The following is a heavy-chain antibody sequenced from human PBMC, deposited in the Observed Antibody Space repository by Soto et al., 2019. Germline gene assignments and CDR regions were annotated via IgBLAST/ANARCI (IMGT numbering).Heavy chain of an antibody. Sequence: SATLSLTCAAYGPSFSGYSWSWIRQPPGKGLEWIGEINHSGSTNYNPSLKSRVTISVDTSKNQFSLKLSSVTAADTAVYYCARVSGIYYYGMDVWGQGTTVT. CDR3: ARVSGIYYYGMDV. CDR2: INHSGST. V-gene: IGHV4-34*01. J-gene: IGHJ6*02. D-gene: IGHD3-10*01. CDR1: GPSFSGYS.